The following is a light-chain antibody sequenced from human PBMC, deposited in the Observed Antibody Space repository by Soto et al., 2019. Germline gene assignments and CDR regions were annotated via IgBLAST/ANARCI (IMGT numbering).Light chain of an antibody. V-gene: IGKV3-15*01. CDR1: QSVSSN. CDR2: GAS. Sequence: DIVMTQSPATLSVSLGDRATLSCRASQSVSSNLAWYQLKPGQAPRLLLYGASTRATGIPARFSGSGSGTEFTLTISSLQSEDFAVYYCQQYGSSPLTFGGGTKVDIK. CDR3: QQYGSSPLT. J-gene: IGKJ4*01.